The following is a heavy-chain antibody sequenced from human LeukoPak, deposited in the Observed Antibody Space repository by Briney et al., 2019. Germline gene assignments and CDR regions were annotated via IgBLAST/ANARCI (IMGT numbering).Heavy chain of an antibody. J-gene: IGHJ4*02. Sequence: ASVTVSCKVSGYTLTELSMHWVRQAPGKGLEWMGGFDPEDGETIYAQKFQGRVTMTRDTSTSTVYMELSSLRSEDTAVYYCARDIAAAGIGGPFDYWGQGTLVTVSS. V-gene: IGHV1-24*01. D-gene: IGHD6-13*01. CDR1: GYTLTELS. CDR3: ARDIAAAGIGGPFDY. CDR2: FDPEDGET.